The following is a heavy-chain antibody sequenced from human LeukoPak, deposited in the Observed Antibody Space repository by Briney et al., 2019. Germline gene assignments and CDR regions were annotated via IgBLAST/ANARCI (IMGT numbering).Heavy chain of an antibody. CDR2: IIPILGIA. J-gene: IGHJ4*02. D-gene: IGHD6-13*01. Sequence: SVKVSCKASGGTFSSYAISWVRQAPGQGLEWMGRIIPILGIANYAQKFQGRVTITADKSTSTAYMELSSLRSEDTAVYYCARGTSKYSSSWSVLGYWGQGTLVTVSS. CDR3: ARGTSKYSSSWSVLGY. CDR1: GGTFSSYA. V-gene: IGHV1-69*04.